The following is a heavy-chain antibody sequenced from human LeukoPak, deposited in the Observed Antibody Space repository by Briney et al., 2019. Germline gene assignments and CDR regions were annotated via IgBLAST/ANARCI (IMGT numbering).Heavy chain of an antibody. J-gene: IGHJ4*02. V-gene: IGHV4-34*01. CDR3: ARQNYGSAPLRY. D-gene: IGHD3-10*01. Sequence: SSETLSLTCAVYGGSFSGYYWSWIRQPPGKGLEWIGEINHSGTNNYNPSLKGRVTMSVDTSKNQFSLKLTSVTAADTAVYYCARQNYGSAPLRYWGQGTLVTVSS. CDR1: GGSFSGYY. CDR2: INHSGTN.